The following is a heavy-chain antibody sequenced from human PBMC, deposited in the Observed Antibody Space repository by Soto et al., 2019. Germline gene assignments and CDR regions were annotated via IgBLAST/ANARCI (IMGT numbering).Heavy chain of an antibody. CDR1: GGSISSGGYY. J-gene: IGHJ3*02. V-gene: IGHV4-31*03. Sequence: PSETLCHTCTVSGGSISSGGYYWSWIRQHPGKGLEWIGYIYYSGSTYYNPSLKSRVTISVDTSKNQFSLKLSSVTAADTAVYYCARDRYDYIWGSYRPPDPDAFDIWGQVTMVTVS. CDR3: ARDRYDYIWGSYRPPDPDAFDI. D-gene: IGHD3-16*02. CDR2: IYYSGST.